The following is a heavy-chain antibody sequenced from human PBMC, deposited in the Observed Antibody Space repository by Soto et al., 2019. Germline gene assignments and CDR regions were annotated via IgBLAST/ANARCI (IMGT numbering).Heavy chain of an antibody. V-gene: IGHV1-3*01. CDR3: ASRAYYGSGSYYLMFDY. J-gene: IGHJ4*02. Sequence: ASVKVSCKASGYTFTSYAMHWVRQAPGQRLEWMGWINAGNGNTKYSQKFQGRVTITRDTSASTAYMELSSLRSEDTAVYYCASRAYYGSGSYYLMFDYRGQGTLVTVSS. CDR2: INAGNGNT. D-gene: IGHD3-10*01. CDR1: GYTFTSYA.